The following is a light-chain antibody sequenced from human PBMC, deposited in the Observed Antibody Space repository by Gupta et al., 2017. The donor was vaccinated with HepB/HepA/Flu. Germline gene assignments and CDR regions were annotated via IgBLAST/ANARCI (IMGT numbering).Light chain of an antibody. J-gene: IGKJ1*01. Sequence: DIQMTQSTSPLSASIGDRVTITCRASQSVNNWLAWYQQKPGMAPKLLIYQASTLDSGVPARFSGSGSGTEFTLTISSLQPDDFATYFCQQYNSYLTFGQGTKVEFK. CDR1: QSVNNW. V-gene: IGKV1-5*03. CDR3: QQYNSYLT. CDR2: QAS.